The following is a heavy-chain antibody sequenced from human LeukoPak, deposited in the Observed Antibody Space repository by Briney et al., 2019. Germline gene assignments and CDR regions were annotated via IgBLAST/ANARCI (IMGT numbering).Heavy chain of an antibody. CDR3: AREVYGGNSNWFDP. CDR1: GFTFSSYT. V-gene: IGHV3-23*01. J-gene: IGHJ5*02. Sequence: GGSLRLSCTASGFTFSSYTVNWVRQAPAMGLEWVSAISGSGGVTFYADSVKGRLTISRDNSKNTLYLQMNSLRAEDTAVYYCAREVYGGNSNWFDPWGQGTLVTVSS. D-gene: IGHD4-23*01. CDR2: ISGSGGVT.